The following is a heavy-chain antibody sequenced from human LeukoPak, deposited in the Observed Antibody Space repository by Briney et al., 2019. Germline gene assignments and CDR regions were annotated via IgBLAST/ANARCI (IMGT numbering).Heavy chain of an antibody. CDR2: IYYRGST. V-gene: IGHV4-59*08. CDR3: ARRGGGDSLDY. J-gene: IGHJ4*02. Sequence: SETLSLTCTVSGGSISSYYWSWIRQPPGKGLEWIGYIYYRGSTNYNPSLKSRVTISVDTSTNQFSLKLSSVTAADTAVYYCARRGGGDSLDYWGQGTLVTVSS. CDR1: GGSISSYY. D-gene: IGHD2-21*02.